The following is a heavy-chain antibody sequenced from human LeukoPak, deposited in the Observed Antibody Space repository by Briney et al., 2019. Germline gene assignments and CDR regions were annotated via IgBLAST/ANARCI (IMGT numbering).Heavy chain of an antibody. CDR2: IYHSGST. V-gene: IGHV4-30-2*01. Sequence: SETLSLTCTVSGGSISSGGYYWSWIRQPPGKGLEWIGYIYHSGSTYYNPSLKSRVTISVDRSKNQFSLKLSSVTAADTAVYYCVLVRGVIITRWYFDLWGRGTLVTVSS. CDR1: GGSISSGGYY. D-gene: IGHD3-10*01. CDR3: VLVRGVIITRWYFDL. J-gene: IGHJ2*01.